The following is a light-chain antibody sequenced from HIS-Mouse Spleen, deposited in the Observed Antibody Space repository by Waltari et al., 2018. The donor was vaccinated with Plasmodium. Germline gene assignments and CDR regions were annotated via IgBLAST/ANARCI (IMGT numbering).Light chain of an antibody. Sequence: EIVMTQSPATPSVSPGERSTLSCRASQSVSSNSAWYQQKPGQAPRLLIYGASTRATCIPARFSGSGSGTEFTLTISSLQSEDFAVYYCQQYNNWSFTFGPGTKVDIK. CDR2: GAS. J-gene: IGKJ3*01. V-gene: IGKV3-15*01. CDR3: QQYNNWSFT. CDR1: QSVSSN.